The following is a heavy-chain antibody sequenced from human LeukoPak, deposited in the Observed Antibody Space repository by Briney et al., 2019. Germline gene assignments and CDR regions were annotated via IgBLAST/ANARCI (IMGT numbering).Heavy chain of an antibody. V-gene: IGHV4-61*02. CDR1: GGSISSGSYY. CDR2: IYTSGST. CDR3: ARVFRYCSGGSCYSGVEY. Sequence: PSETLSLTCTVSGGSISSGSYYWSWIRQPAGKGLEWIGRIYTSGSTNYNPSLKSRATISVDTSKNQFSLKLSSVTAADTAVYYCARVFRYCSGGSCYSGVEYWGQGTLVTVSS. D-gene: IGHD2-15*01. J-gene: IGHJ4*02.